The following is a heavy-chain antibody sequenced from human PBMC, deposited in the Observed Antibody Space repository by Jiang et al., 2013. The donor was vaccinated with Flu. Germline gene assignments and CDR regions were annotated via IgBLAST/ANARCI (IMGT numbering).Heavy chain of an antibody. CDR1: GFPFSDYY. J-gene: IGHJ4*02. Sequence: QLLESGGGLIQPGGSLRLSCAASGFPFSDYYMDWVRQAPGKGLEWVGRARNKASGYTTEYAGSVKGRFTISRDDSKNSLYLQMNSLKIEDTAVYYCVGRGPRGGGDDYWGQGTLVTVSS. CDR2: ARNKASGYTT. V-gene: IGHV3-72*01. CDR3: VGRGPRGGGDDY. D-gene: IGHD2-15*01.